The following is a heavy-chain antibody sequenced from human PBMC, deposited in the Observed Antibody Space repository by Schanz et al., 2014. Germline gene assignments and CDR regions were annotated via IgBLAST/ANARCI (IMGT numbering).Heavy chain of an antibody. CDR1: GYTFTSYD. V-gene: IGHV1-46*03. J-gene: IGHJ5*02. Sequence: QVQLVQSGGEVKKPGASVKVSCKASGYTFTSYDINWVRQATGQGLEWMGKINPSSGTTRIAQNFQGRLTVTRDTSTSTVNMELSSLRSEDTAVYYCARGGFIDSTSIDAWGQGTLVTVSS. D-gene: IGHD2-2*01. CDR3: ARGGFIDSTSIDA. CDR2: INPSSGTT.